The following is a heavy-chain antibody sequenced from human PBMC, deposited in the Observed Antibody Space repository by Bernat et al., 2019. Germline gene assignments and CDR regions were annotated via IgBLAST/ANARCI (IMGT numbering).Heavy chain of an antibody. Sequence: QVQLVESGGGVVQPGRSLRLSCAASGFTFSSYGMHWVRQAPGKGLEWVAVIWYDGSNKYYADSVKGRFTISRDNSKNTLYLQMNSLRAEDTAVYYCARAHDWYSSGWSGAWGQGTLVTVSS. CDR3: ARAHDWYSSGWSGA. J-gene: IGHJ5*02. V-gene: IGHV3-33*01. CDR2: IWYDGSNK. D-gene: IGHD6-19*01. CDR1: GFTFSSYG.